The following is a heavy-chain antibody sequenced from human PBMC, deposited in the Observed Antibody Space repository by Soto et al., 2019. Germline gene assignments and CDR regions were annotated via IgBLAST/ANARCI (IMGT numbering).Heavy chain of an antibody. Sequence: SLKISCKGFGYSFTSYRIGWLRPMLVKGLEWMGIIYPGDSDTRYSPSFQGQVTISADKSISTAYLQWSSLKASDTAIYYCARHRIAAPYYYVMDVWGQGTTVTVSS. CDR1: GYSFTSYR. D-gene: IGHD6-13*01. J-gene: IGHJ6*02. V-gene: IGHV5-51*01. CDR3: ARHRIAAPYYYVMDV. CDR2: IYPGDSDT.